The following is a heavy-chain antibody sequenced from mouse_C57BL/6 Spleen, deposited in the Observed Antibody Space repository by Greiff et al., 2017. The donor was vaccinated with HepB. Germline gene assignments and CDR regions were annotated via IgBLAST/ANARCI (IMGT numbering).Heavy chain of an antibody. D-gene: IGHD1-1*01. V-gene: IGHV1-52*01. J-gene: IGHJ3*01. CDR2: IDPSDSEA. CDR3: AREGSSYSWFAY. CDR1: GYTFTSYW. Sequence: QVQLQQSGAELVRPGSSVKLSCKASGYTFTSYWMHWVKQRPIQGLEWIGNIDPSDSEAHYNQKFKDKATLTVDKSSSTADMQLSSLTSEDSAVYYCAREGSSYSWFAYWGQGTLVTVSA.